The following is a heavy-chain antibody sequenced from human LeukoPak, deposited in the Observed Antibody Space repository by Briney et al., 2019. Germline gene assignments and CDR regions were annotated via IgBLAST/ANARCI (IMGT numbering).Heavy chain of an antibody. CDR1: GGTFSSYA. CDR3: SRKYCSGGSCPGDAFDI. D-gene: IGHD2-15*01. V-gene: IGHV1-69*05. CDR2: IIPIFGTA. Sequence: SVKVSCKASGGTFSSYAISWVRQAPGQGLEWMGRIIPIFGTANYAQKFQGRVTITTDESTSTAYMELSSLRSEDTAVYYCSRKYCSGGSCPGDAFDIWGQGTMPTVSS. J-gene: IGHJ3*02.